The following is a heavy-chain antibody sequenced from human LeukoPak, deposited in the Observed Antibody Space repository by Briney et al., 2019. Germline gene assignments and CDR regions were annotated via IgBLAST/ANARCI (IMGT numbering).Heavy chain of an antibody. CDR1: GFTFSSYS. Sequence: GGSLRLSCAASGFTFSSYSMNWVRQAPGKGLEWVSYISSSSSTIYYADSVKGRFTISRDNAKNSLYLQMNSLRAEDTAVYYCARGVGYSRPDAFDIWGQGTMVTVSS. D-gene: IGHD6-13*01. J-gene: IGHJ3*02. CDR3: ARGVGYSRPDAFDI. CDR2: ISSSSSTI. V-gene: IGHV3-48*01.